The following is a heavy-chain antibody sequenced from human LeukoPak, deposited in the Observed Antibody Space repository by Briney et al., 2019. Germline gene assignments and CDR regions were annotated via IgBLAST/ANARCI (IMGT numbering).Heavy chain of an antibody. CDR3: ARGIGSSWYGVWYYYYYMDV. D-gene: IGHD6-13*01. Sequence: ASVKVSCKASGYTFTGYYMHWVRQAPGQGLEWMGWINPNSGGTNYAQKFQGRVTMTRDTSISTAYMELSRLRSDDTAVYYCARGIGSSWYGVWYYYYYMDVWGKGTTVTISS. V-gene: IGHV1-2*02. CDR1: GYTFTGYY. CDR2: INPNSGGT. J-gene: IGHJ6*03.